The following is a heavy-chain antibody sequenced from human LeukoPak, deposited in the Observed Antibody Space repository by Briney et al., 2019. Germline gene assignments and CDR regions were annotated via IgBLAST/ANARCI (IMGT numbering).Heavy chain of an antibody. V-gene: IGHV4-34*01. CDR1: GGSFSGYY. J-gene: IGHJ3*02. CDR3: ARVMVVAAMDAFDI. Sequence: SETLSLTCAVYGGSFSGYYWSWIRQPPGKGLEWIGEINHSGSTNYNPSLKSRVTISVDKSKNQFSLKLSSVTAADTAVYYCARVMVVAAMDAFDIWGQGTMVTVSS. CDR2: INHSGST. D-gene: IGHD2-15*01.